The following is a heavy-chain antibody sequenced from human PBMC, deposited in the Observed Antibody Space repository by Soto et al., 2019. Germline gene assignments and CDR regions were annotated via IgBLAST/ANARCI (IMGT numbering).Heavy chain of an antibody. J-gene: IGHJ4*02. Sequence: SETLSLTCAVSGGSISSSNWWSWVRQPPGKGPEWIGEINHRGSANYNPSLKSRVTISVDISKSQFSLRLTSVTAADTAVYYCARYNAASGTYYFDFWGQGALVTAPQ. CDR2: INHRGSA. CDR1: GGSISSSNW. D-gene: IGHD6-13*01. CDR3: ARYNAASGTYYFDF. V-gene: IGHV4-4*02.